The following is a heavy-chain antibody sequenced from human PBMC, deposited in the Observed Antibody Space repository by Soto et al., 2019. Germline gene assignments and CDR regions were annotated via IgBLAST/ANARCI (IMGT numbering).Heavy chain of an antibody. J-gene: IGHJ5*02. D-gene: IGHD4-4*01. CDR2: IEPSDSST. CDR3: AILNYFDP. Sequence: RGESLKISCQASGYSFGIYSISWVRQVPGEGLEWVGKIEPSDSSTIYSPSFQGHVTISVDKSINTAYLQWRSLRASDTAMYFCAILNYFDPWGQGSLVTVSS. V-gene: IGHV5-10-1*01. CDR1: GYSFGIYS.